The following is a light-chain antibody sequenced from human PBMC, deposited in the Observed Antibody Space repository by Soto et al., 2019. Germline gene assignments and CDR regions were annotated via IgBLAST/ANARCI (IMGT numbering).Light chain of an antibody. V-gene: IGKV3-20*01. Sequence: EIVLTQSPGTLSLSPGERATLFCRASQSFTTSQLAWYQQRPGQAPRVLIFGASRRATGIPDRFSGSGSGTDFTLTISILEPEDAAVYYCQQYASSPRTFGQGTTVEIK. CDR3: QQYASSPRT. J-gene: IGKJ1*01. CDR1: QSFTTSQ. CDR2: GAS.